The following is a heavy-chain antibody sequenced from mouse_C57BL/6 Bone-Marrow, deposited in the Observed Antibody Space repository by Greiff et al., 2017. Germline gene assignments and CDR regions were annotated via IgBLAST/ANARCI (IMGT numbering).Heavy chain of an antibody. CDR2: INPNYGTT. Sequence: VQLQQSGPELVKPGASVKISCKASGYSFTDYNMNWVKQSNGKSLEWIGVINPNYGTTSYNQKFKGKATLTVDQSSSTAYMQLNSLTSEDSAVYCCASMVTTTGPGYYFDYWGQGTTLTVSS. V-gene: IGHV1-39*01. CDR3: ASMVTTTGPGYYFDY. CDR1: GYSFTDYN. J-gene: IGHJ2*01. D-gene: IGHD2-2*01.